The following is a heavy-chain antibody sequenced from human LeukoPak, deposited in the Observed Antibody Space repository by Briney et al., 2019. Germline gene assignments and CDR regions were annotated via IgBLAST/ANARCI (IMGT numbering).Heavy chain of an antibody. Sequence: GGSLRLSCAASGFTFSSYAMHWVRQAPGKGLEWVAVISYDGSNKYYADSVKGRFTISRDNSKNTLYLQMNSLRAEDTAVYYCARGRSYQLLSLYYYGMDVWGQGTTVTVSS. CDR3: ARGRSYQLLSLYYYGMDV. CDR2: ISYDGSNK. V-gene: IGHV3-30*04. D-gene: IGHD2-2*01. J-gene: IGHJ6*02. CDR1: GFTFSSYA.